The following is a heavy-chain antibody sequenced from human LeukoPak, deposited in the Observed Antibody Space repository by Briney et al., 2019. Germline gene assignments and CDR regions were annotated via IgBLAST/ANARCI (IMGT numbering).Heavy chain of an antibody. Sequence: PGGSLTPSCAASGFTFSSYEMNCVRPAPGKGRKWVSYISSSGSTIYYTDSVKGRFTISRDNAKNSLYLQMNSLRAEDTAVYYCAREDCSSTSCLSLTYYYYYGMDVWGQGTTVTVSS. J-gene: IGHJ6*02. CDR1: GFTFSSYE. D-gene: IGHD2-2*01. V-gene: IGHV3-48*03. CDR3: AREDCSSTSCLSLTYYYYYGMDV. CDR2: ISSSGSTI.